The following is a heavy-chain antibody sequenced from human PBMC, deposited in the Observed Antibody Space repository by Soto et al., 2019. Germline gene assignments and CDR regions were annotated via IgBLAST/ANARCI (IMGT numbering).Heavy chain of an antibody. J-gene: IGHJ4*02. Sequence: GGSLRLSCAASGFTFSSYAMHWVRQAPGKGLEWVAVISYDGSNKYYADSVKGRFTISRDNSKNTLYLQMNSLRAEDTAVYYCARDKYLRGYSGYHDYWGQGTLVTVS. CDR1: GFTFSSYA. CDR3: ARDKYLRGYSGYHDY. CDR2: ISYDGSNK. D-gene: IGHD5-12*01. V-gene: IGHV3-30-3*01.